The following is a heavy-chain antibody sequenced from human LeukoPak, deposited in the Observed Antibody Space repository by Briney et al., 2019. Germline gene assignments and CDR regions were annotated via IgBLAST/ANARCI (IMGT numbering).Heavy chain of an antibody. Sequence: PGGSLRLSCAASGCTFNTYGMHWVRQAPGKGLEWVAIMWFDGSHQYYADSVKGRFTISRDTSKSTLYLQMDSLRAEDTAVYYCARASYYDSAGYYRSYYFDFWGQGTLVTVSS. V-gene: IGHV3-33*01. D-gene: IGHD3-22*01. J-gene: IGHJ4*02. CDR1: GCTFNTYG. CDR3: ARASYYDSAGYYRSYYFDF. CDR2: MWFDGSHQ.